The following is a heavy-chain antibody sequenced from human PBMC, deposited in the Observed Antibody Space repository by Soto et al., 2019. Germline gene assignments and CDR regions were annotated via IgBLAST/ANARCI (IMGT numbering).Heavy chain of an antibody. J-gene: IGHJ4*02. V-gene: IGHV3-7*01. CDR2: IKQDGSEK. CDR3: ARDEFWSGPDY. Sequence: EVQLVESGGGLVQPGGSLRLSCAASGFTLSSYWMSWVRQAPGKGLEWVANIKQDGSEKYYVDSVKGRFTISRDNAKNSLYLQMNSLRAEDTAVYYCARDEFWSGPDYWGQGTLVTVSS. CDR1: GFTLSSYW. D-gene: IGHD3-3*01.